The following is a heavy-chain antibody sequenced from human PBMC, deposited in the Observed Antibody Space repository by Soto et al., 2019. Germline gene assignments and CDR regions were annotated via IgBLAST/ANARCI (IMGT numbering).Heavy chain of an antibody. Sequence: QVQLQESGPGLVKPSETLSLTCTVSGGSVSSGTYYWTWIRQPPGKGLEWIGYIYYSGTTNYNPSLNTRIIISVDTSKNQFSLKLSSVTAADTAVYYCARISAYLQPLNFDHWGQGPLVTVSS. D-gene: IGHD1-1*01. CDR2: IYYSGTT. J-gene: IGHJ4*02. CDR3: ARISAYLQPLNFDH. V-gene: IGHV4-61*01. CDR1: GGSVSSGTYY.